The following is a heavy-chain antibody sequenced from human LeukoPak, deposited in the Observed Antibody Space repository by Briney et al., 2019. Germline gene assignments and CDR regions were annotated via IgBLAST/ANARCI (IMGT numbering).Heavy chain of an antibody. CDR1: GFTFRSYW. J-gene: IGHJ4*02. Sequence: GGSLRLSCAASGFTFRSYWMSWVRQAPGKGLEWVANINQGGSVKYYVDSVKGRFTISRDNAKNSVYLQMNSLRAEDTALYYCARDYFDYWGQGTLVIVSS. CDR2: INQGGSVK. V-gene: IGHV3-7*01. CDR3: ARDYFDY.